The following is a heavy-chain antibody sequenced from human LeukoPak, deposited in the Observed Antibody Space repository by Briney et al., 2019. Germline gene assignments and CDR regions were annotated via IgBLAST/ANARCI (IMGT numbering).Heavy chain of an antibody. V-gene: IGHV4-30-4*08. D-gene: IGHD2-2*01. CDR2: IYYSGST. CDR1: GGSISSGDYY. J-gene: IGHJ5*02. Sequence: SQTLSLTCTVSGGSISSGDYYWSWIRQPPGKGLEWIGYIYYSGSTYYNPSLKSRVTISVDTSKNQFSLKLSSVTAADTAVYYCARSLIVVGPQPTNWFDPWGQGTLVTVSS. CDR3: ARSLIVVGPQPTNWFDP.